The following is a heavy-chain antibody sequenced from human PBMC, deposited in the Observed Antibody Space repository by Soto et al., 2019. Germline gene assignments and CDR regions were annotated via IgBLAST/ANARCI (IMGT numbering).Heavy chain of an antibody. J-gene: IGHJ4*02. CDR3: ARMSSGWTYYFDY. CDR2: IYHTGST. D-gene: IGHD6-19*01. CDR1: SGSISSSNW. V-gene: IGHV4-4*02. Sequence: SETLSLTCAVASGSISSSNWWSWVRQAPGKGLEWIGEIYHTGSTNYNPSLKTRVTFSVDKSKNQFSLKLSSVTAADTAVYFCARMSSGWTYYFDYWGQGTLVTVSS.